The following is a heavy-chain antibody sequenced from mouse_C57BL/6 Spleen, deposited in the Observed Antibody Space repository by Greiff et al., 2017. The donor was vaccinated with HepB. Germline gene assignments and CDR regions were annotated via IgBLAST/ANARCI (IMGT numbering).Heavy chain of an antibody. Sequence: QVQLQQPGAELVRPGTSVKLSCKACGYTFTSYWMHWVKQRPGQGLEWIGVIDPSDSYTNYNQKFKGKATLTVDTSSSTAYMQLSSLTSEDSAVYYCARGDYDEAWFAYWGQGTLVTVSA. CDR2: IDPSDSYT. D-gene: IGHD2-4*01. CDR3: ARGDYDEAWFAY. V-gene: IGHV1-59*01. J-gene: IGHJ3*01. CDR1: GYTFTSYW.